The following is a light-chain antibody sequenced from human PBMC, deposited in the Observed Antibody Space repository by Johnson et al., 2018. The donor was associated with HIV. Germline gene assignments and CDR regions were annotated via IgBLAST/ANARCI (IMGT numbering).Light chain of an antibody. J-gene: IGLJ1*01. CDR2: DNH. CDR3: GTWDSSLGAGRV. Sequence: QSVLTQPPSVSAAPGQKVTISCSGSSSNIGNNYVSWYQQVPGTAPKLLIYDNHKRPSGIPDRFSGSKSGTSATLGITGLQTGDEADYYCGTWDSSLGAGRVFGTGTKVTGL. CDR1: SSNIGNNY. V-gene: IGLV1-51*01.